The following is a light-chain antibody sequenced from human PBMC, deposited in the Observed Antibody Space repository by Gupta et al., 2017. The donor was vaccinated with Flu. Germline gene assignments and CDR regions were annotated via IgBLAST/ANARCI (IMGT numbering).Light chain of an antibody. J-gene: IGLJ1*01. CDR2: GNS. Sequence: QPALAQPPSASATPGQSVTISCSGSSSNIGSNAVNWYQQVPGAAPELLIYGNSQRPSGVADRFSGSKSGTSASLAISGLQSEDEADYYCAAWDDSLNGHYVFGTGTKVTVL. CDR3: AAWDDSLNGHYV. CDR1: SSNIGSNA. V-gene: IGLV1-44*01.